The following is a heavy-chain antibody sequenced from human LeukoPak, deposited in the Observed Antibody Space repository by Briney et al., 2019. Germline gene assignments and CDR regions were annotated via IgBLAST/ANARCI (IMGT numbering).Heavy chain of an antibody. D-gene: IGHD6-19*01. CDR3: AKNNGWFHLAQ. J-gene: IGHJ4*02. CDR1: GFMFSSNW. V-gene: IGHV3-7*03. CDR2: IKEDGTET. Sequence: GGSLRLSCAASGFMFSSNWMSWVRLAPGKGLEWVANIKEDGTETYYVDSLKGRFSISRDNTNNVLYLQMNSLRVEDTAVYYCAKNNGWFHLAQWGQGTLVTVSS.